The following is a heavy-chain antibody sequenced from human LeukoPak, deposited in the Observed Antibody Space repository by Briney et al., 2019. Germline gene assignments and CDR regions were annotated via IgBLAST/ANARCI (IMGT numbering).Heavy chain of an antibody. D-gene: IGHD6-6*01. Sequence: PSETLSLTCTVSGGSISSSNYYWRWIRQPPGNGLEWIGSIYYSGTTYYNPSLKSRVTISVDTSKNQFSLRLSSVTAADTAVYYCARHLSTPRPNFGYWGQGTLVTVSS. J-gene: IGHJ4*02. CDR2: IYYSGTT. CDR3: ARHLSTPRPNFGY. V-gene: IGHV4-39*01. CDR1: GGSISSSNYY.